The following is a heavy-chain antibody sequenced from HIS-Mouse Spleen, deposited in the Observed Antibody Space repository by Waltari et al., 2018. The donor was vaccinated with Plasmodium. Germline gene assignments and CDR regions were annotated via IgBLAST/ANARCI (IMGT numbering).Heavy chain of an antibody. CDR3: ASSGSGSYYY. CDR2: INHSGST. Sequence: QVQLQQWGAGLLKPSETLSLPCAVYGGSLSGYYWSWIRQPPGKGLEWIGEINHSGSTNYNPSLKSRVTISVDTSKNQFSLKLSSVTAADTAVYYCASSGSGSYYYWGQGTLVTVSS. D-gene: IGHD3-10*01. J-gene: IGHJ4*02. CDR1: GGSLSGYY. V-gene: IGHV4-34*01.